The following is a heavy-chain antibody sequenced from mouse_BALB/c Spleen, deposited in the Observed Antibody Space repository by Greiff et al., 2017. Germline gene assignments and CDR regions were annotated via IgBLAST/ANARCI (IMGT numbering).Heavy chain of an antibody. CDR2: IDPANGNT. J-gene: IGHJ3*01. Sequence: EVKLVESGAELVKPGASVKLSCTASGFNIKDTYMHWVKQRPEQGLEWIGRIDPANGNTKYDPKFQGKATITADTSSNTAYLQLSSLTSEDTAVYYCASLTTTFAYWGQGTLVTVSA. CDR1: GFNIKDTY. D-gene: IGHD2-12*01. CDR3: ASLTTTFAY. V-gene: IGHV14-3*02.